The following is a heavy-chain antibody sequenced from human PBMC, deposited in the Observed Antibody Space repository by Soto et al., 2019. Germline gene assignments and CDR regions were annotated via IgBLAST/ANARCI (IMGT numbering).Heavy chain of an antibody. CDR2: ISGSGGST. J-gene: IGHJ1*01. D-gene: IGHD2-15*01. Sequence: GGSLRLSCAASGFTFSSYAMSWVRQAPGKGLEWVSAISGSGGSTYYADSVKGRFTISRDNSKNTLYLQMNSLRAEDTAVYYCANSGYCSGGSCLEYFQHWGQGTLVTVSS. CDR3: ANSGYCSGGSCLEYFQH. CDR1: GFTFSSYA. V-gene: IGHV3-23*01.